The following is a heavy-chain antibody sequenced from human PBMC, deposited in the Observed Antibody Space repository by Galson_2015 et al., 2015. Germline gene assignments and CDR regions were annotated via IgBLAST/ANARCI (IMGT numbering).Heavy chain of an antibody. Sequence: TLSLTCTVSGGSISSGSYYWSWIRQPAGKGLEWIGRIYTSGSTNYNPSLKSRVTISVDTSKNQFSLKLSSVTAAGTAVYYCAREAGWFGELSHLGFDYWGRGTLVTVSS. CDR2: IYTSGST. CDR1: GGSISSGSYY. CDR3: AREAGWFGELSHLGFDY. J-gene: IGHJ4*02. V-gene: IGHV4-61*02. D-gene: IGHD3-10*01.